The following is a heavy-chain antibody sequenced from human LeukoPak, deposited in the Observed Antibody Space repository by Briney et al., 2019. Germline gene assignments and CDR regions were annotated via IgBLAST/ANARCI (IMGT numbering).Heavy chain of an antibody. Sequence: GGSLRLSCAPSGFTFSNYGIHWVRQAPGKGLEWVAVIWYDGSQKYYADSVKGRFTISRDNSKNALFLQMNSLRAEDTAVYYCARYGSGKNFDYWGQGTLVTVSS. J-gene: IGHJ4*02. CDR2: IWYDGSQK. CDR3: ARYGSGKNFDY. D-gene: IGHD3-10*01. V-gene: IGHV3-33*01. CDR1: GFTFSNYG.